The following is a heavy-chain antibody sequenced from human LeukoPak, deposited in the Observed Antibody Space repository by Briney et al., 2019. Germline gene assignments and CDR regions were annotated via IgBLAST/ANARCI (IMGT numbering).Heavy chain of an antibody. D-gene: IGHD1-26*01. CDR2: IYPGGSDT. Sequence: GESLKISCKGSGYTFTSFYIGWVRQMPGKGLEWMGIIYPGGSDTRFSPSVQGQVTISADKSISTAYLQWGSLKASDSAIYYCARLTGSWAFDVWGQGTVVTVPP. V-gene: IGHV5-51*01. J-gene: IGHJ3*01. CDR3: ARLTGSWAFDV. CDR1: GYTFTSFY.